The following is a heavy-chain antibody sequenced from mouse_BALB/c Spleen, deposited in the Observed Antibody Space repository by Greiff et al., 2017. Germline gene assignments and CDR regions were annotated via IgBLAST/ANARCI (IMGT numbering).Heavy chain of an antibody. CDR1: GFTFSSYT. CDR3: TRDQGGWDY. D-gene: IGHD1-1*02. J-gene: IGHJ2*01. CDR2: ISSGGSYT. Sequence: EVKLVESGGGLVKPGGSLKLSCAASGFTFSSYTMSWVRQTPEKRLEWVATISSGGSYTYYPDSVKGRFTISRDNAKNTLYLQMSSLKSEDTAMYYCTRDQGGWDYWGQGTTLTVSS. V-gene: IGHV5-6-4*01.